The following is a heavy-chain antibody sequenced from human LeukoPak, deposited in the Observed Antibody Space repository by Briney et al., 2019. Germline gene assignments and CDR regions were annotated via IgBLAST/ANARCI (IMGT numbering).Heavy chain of an antibody. V-gene: IGHV3-7*02. Sequence: GGSLRLSCVASGFTSSRLWMNWVRQAPGKGLEWVANIKQDGSEKYYVDSVKGRFTISRDNAKNSLYLQKNNLRAEDTAVYYCARGGYYYKDWYFDLWGRGTLVTVSS. J-gene: IGHJ2*01. CDR1: GFTSSRLW. CDR2: IKQDGSEK. CDR3: ARGGYYYKDWYFDL. D-gene: IGHD3-22*01.